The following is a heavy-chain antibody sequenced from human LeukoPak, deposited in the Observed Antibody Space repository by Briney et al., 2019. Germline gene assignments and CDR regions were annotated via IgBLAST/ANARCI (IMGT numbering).Heavy chain of an antibody. V-gene: IGHV4-59*01. Sequence: PSETLSLTCTVSGDSISSYYWSWIRQPPGKGLEWIWDIYHSGSTNYNPSLKSRVTISADTSKDQFSLKLASVTAADTAVYYCATGYSSTWHYFDYWGQGTLVTVSS. CDR3: ATGYSSTWHYFDY. CDR2: IYHSGST. J-gene: IGHJ4*02. CDR1: GDSISSYY. D-gene: IGHD6-13*01.